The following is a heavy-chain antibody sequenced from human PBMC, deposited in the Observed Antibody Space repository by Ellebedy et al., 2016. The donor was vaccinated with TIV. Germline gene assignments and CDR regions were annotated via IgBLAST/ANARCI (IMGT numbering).Heavy chain of an antibody. CDR1: GFTFSSYW. CDR3: ARDWWDDAFYI. Sequence: GESLKISXAASGFTFSSYWMSWVRQAPGKGLEWVANIKQDGSEKYYVDSVKGRFTISRDNAKNSLYLQMNSLRAEDTAVYYCARDWWDDAFYIWGQGTMVTVSS. V-gene: IGHV3-7*03. CDR2: IKQDGSEK. D-gene: IGHD1-26*01. J-gene: IGHJ3*02.